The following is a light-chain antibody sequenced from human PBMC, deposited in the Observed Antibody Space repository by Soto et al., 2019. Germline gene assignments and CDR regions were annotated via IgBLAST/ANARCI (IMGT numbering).Light chain of an antibody. J-gene: IGKJ3*01. CDR2: TTS. Sequence: EIVLTQSPGTLSLSLGERATLSCTASQSVTSSCLAWYQRKPGQAPRLLIHTTSIRATDIPDKFSGSGSGTDFTLTISRLEPQDSAVYYCQQCGGSPLFSFGPGTRVDI. V-gene: IGKV3-20*01. CDR3: QQCGGSPLFS. CDR1: QSVTSSC.